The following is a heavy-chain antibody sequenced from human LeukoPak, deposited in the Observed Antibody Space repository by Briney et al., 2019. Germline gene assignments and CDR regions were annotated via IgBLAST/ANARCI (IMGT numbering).Heavy chain of an antibody. Sequence: SETLSLTCAVYGGSFSGYYWSWIRQPPGKGLEWIGEINHSGSTNYNPSLKSRVTISVDTSKNQFSLKLSSVTAADTAEYYCARRPRFLVYYYYMDVWGKGTTVTVSS. J-gene: IGHJ6*03. CDR3: ARRPRFLVYYYYMDV. CDR2: INHSGST. D-gene: IGHD3-3*01. V-gene: IGHV4-34*01. CDR1: GGSFSGYY.